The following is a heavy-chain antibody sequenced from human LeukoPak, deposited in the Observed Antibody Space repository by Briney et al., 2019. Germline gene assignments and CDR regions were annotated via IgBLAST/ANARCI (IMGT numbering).Heavy chain of an antibody. CDR2: IYYSGST. J-gene: IGHJ4*02. D-gene: IGHD6-19*01. CDR1: GGSISSYY. Sequence: PSETLSLTCTVSGGSISSYYWSWIRQPPGKGLEWIGYIYYSGSTNYNPSLKSRVTISVDTSKNQFSLKLSSVTAADTAVYYCARVAAVAGTSFDYWGQGTLVTVSS. V-gene: IGHV4-59*08. CDR3: ARVAAVAGTSFDY.